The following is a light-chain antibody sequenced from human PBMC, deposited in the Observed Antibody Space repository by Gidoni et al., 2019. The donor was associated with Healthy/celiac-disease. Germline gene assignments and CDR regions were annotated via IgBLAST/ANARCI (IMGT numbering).Light chain of an antibody. CDR3: QQSYSTPSIT. Sequence: DIQLTPSPSSLSASVGDRVTITCRASQSISSNLTWYQQKPGKAPKLLIYAASSLQSGVPSRFSGSGSGTDFTLTISSRQPEDFATYYCQQSYSTPSITFGQGTRLEIK. CDR2: AAS. J-gene: IGKJ5*01. CDR1: QSISSN. V-gene: IGKV1-39*01.